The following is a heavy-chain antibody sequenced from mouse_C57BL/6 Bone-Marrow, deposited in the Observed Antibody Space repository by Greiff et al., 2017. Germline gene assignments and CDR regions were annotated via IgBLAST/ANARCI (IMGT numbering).Heavy chain of an antibody. Sequence: QVQLQQSGAELARPGASVKLSCKASGYTFTSYGISWVKQRTGQGLEWIGEIYPRSGNTYYNEKFKGKATLTADKSSSTAYMELRSLTSEDSAVYFCARGATVVGRYFDVWGTGTTVTVSS. V-gene: IGHV1-81*01. CDR3: ARGATVVGRYFDV. J-gene: IGHJ1*03. CDR2: IYPRSGNT. CDR1: GYTFTSYG. D-gene: IGHD1-1*01.